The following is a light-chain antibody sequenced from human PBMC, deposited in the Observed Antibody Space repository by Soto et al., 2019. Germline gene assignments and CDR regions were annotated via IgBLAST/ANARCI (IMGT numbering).Light chain of an antibody. CDR2: RAS. CDR1: QNINSN. V-gene: IGKV3-15*01. Sequence: EIVMTQSPATLSVSPVESATLSCRASQNINSNLAWYQQKPGQAPRLLIYRASTMATGIPARFSGSGSGTEFTLTISSLQSEDFAVYYCQQYDNWPITFGQGTRLEIK. CDR3: QQYDNWPIT. J-gene: IGKJ5*01.